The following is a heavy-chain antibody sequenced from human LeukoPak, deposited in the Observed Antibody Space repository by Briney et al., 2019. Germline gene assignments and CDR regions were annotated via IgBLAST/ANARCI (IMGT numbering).Heavy chain of an antibody. CDR2: INPDGGS. CDR3: ARSGVATCHY. Sequence: GGSLRLSCQASGFTFSDYAMSWVRQAPGKGLEWGSSINPDGGSFFADSVKGRFTISRDDSRSVVYLQMNTLSAEDTAVYYCARSGVATCHYWGQGILVAVSS. J-gene: IGHJ4*02. V-gene: IGHV3-23*01. CDR1: GFTFSDYA. D-gene: IGHD3-10*01.